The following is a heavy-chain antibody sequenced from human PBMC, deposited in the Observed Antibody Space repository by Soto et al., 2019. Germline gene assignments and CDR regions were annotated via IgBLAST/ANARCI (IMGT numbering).Heavy chain of an antibody. Sequence: SETLSLTCTVSGGSISSGGYYWSWIRQHPGKGLEWIGYIYYSGSTYYNPSLKSRVTISVDTSKNQFSLKLSSVTAADTAVYYCARGGRITIFGVLFLNWFDPWGQGTLVTVSS. J-gene: IGHJ5*02. D-gene: IGHD3-3*01. V-gene: IGHV4-31*03. CDR1: GGSISSGGYY. CDR3: ARGGRITIFGVLFLNWFDP. CDR2: IYYSGST.